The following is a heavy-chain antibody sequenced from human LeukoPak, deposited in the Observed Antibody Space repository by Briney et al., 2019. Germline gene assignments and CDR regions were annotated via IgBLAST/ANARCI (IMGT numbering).Heavy chain of an antibody. J-gene: IGHJ4*02. V-gene: IGHV4-59*08. CDR2: IYYSGST. CDR3: ARLVLGATAYFDY. Sequence: SETLSLTCTVSGGSIFSYYWSWIRQPPGKGLEWIGYIYYSGSTNYNPSLKSRVTISVDTSKNQFSLKLSSVTAADTAVYYCARLVLGATAYFDYWDQGTLVTVSS. CDR1: GGSIFSYY. D-gene: IGHD1-26*01.